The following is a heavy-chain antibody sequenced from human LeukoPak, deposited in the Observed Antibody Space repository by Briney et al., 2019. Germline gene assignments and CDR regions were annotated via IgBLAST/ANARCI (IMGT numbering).Heavy chain of an antibody. CDR1: GYTFTSYY. CDR2: INPSGGST. D-gene: IGHD6-19*01. J-gene: IGHJ6*02. V-gene: IGHV1-46*01. Sequence: GASVNVSCKASGYTFTSYYMHWVRQAPGQGLEWMGIINPSGGSTSYAQKFQGRVTMTRDTSTSTVYMELSSLRSEDTAVYYCARVAVAGSYYYYYGMDVWGQGTTVTVSS. CDR3: ARVAVAGSYYYYYGMDV.